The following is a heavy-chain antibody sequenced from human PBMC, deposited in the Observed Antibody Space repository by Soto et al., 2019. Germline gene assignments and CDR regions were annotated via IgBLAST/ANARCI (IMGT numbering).Heavy chain of an antibody. V-gene: IGHV1-3*01. CDR3: DRGAHIAVATASFDY. CDR2: INAGNGNT. D-gene: IGHD2-21*02. J-gene: IGHJ4*02. Sequence: ASVKVSCKASGYTFTSYAMHWVRQAPGQRLEWMGWINAGNGNTKYSQKFQGRVTITRDTSAITVFMALISLISVDTAVYYYDRGAHIAVATASFDYWGQGTLVTVSS. CDR1: GYTFTSYA.